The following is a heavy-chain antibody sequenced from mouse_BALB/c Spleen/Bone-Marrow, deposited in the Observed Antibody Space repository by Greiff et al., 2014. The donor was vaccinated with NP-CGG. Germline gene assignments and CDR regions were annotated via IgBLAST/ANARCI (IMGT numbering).Heavy chain of an antibody. Sequence: DVKLVESGGGLVKPGGSLKLSCAASGFTFSSYAMSWVRQTPEKRLEWVASISSGGSTYYPDSVKGRFTISRDNARNILYLQMSSLRSEDTAMYYCARGGGYYYAMDYWGQGTSVTVSS. CDR3: ARGGGYYYAMDY. J-gene: IGHJ4*01. V-gene: IGHV5-6-5*01. CDR2: ISSGGST. CDR1: GFTFSSYA.